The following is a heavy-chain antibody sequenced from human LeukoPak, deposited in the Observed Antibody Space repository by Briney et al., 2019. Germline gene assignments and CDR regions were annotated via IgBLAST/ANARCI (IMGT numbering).Heavy chain of an antibody. CDR1: GFTLSNYW. J-gene: IGHJ4*02. D-gene: IGHD3-10*01. CDR3: ARELRRGDYFDY. V-gene: IGHV3-74*01. CDR2: VNRDGSNT. Sequence: GSLRLSCAASGFTLSNYWMHWVRQAPGKGLVWVSGVNRDGSNTYYADSVKGRFTISRDNAKDTLYLQMNSLGAEDTAVYYCARELRRGDYFDYWGQGTLVTVSS.